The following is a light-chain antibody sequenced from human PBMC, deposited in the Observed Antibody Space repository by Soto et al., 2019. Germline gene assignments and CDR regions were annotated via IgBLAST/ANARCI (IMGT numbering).Light chain of an antibody. J-gene: IGLJ1*01. CDR3: SSYTSSSAYV. Sequence: HSALTQPASVSGSPGQSITISCTGTSSDVGGYNYVSWYQQHPGKAPKLMIYDVSNRPSGVSNRFSGSKSGNTASLTISGLQAEDEGDYYCSSYTSSSAYVFGTGTKVTVL. V-gene: IGLV2-14*01. CDR1: SSDVGGYNY. CDR2: DVS.